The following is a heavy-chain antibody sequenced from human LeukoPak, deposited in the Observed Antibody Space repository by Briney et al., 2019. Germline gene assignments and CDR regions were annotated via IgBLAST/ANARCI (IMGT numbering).Heavy chain of an antibody. J-gene: IGHJ4*02. CDR2: IYTSGST. D-gene: IGHD3-22*01. CDR3: VRTYDSSGYLDY. V-gene: IGHV4-4*07. CDR1: GGSISSYY. Sequence: SETLSLTCTVSGGSISSYYWSWIRQPAGKGLEWIGRIYTSGSTNYNPSLKSRVTISVDTSKNQFSLKLSSVTAADTAVYYCVRTYDSSGYLDYWGQGTLVTVSS.